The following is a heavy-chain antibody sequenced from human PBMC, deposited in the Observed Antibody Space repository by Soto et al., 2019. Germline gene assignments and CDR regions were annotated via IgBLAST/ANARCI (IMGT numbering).Heavy chain of an antibody. J-gene: IGHJ4*02. D-gene: IGHD1-1*01. V-gene: IGHV3-21*01. CDR3: AGVKVTTYNLDC. Sequence: VQLVESGGGLVKPGGSLTLSCAASGFTFSTYSMYWVRQAPGKGLEWVSSISTFSSYVYYADSVRGRFTISRDNANNSLFLQMNTLRAEDTAVYYCAGVKVTTYNLDCWGQGTLVTVSS. CDR2: ISTFSSYV. CDR1: GFTFSTYS.